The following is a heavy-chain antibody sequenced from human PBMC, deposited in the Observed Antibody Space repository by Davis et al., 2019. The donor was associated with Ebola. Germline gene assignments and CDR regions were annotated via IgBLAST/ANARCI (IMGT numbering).Heavy chain of an antibody. D-gene: IGHD3-16*02. J-gene: IGHJ4*02. CDR2: IKSKTDGGTT. V-gene: IGHV3-15*01. Sequence: GESLKISCAASGFTFSNAWMSWVRQAPGKGLEWVGRIKSKTDGGTTDYAAPVKGRFTISRDDSKNTLYLQMNSLKTEDTAVYYCTTHRRWVWGSYRYNYFDYWGQGTLVTVSS. CDR3: TTHRRWVWGSYRYNYFDY. CDR1: GFTFSNAW.